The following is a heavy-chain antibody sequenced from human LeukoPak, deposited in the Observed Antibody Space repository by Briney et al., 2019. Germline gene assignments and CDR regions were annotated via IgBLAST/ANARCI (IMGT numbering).Heavy chain of an antibody. CDR2: INHSGST. D-gene: IGHD6-6*01. CDR1: GGSFSGYY. Sequence: SETLSLTCAVYGGSFSGYYWSWLRQPPGKGLEWIGEINHSGSTNYNPSLKSRVTISVDTSKNQFSLQLSSVTAADTAVYYCARRLTARPGVIVYYFDYWGQGTLVTVSS. V-gene: IGHV4-34*01. CDR3: ARRLTARPGVIVYYFDY. J-gene: IGHJ4*02.